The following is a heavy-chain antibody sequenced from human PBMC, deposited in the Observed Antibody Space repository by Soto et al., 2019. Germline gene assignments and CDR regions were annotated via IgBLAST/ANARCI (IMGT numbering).Heavy chain of an antibody. J-gene: IGHJ4*02. CDR1: GFTFSSYA. CDR2: ISGSGGST. D-gene: IGHD5-18*01. CDR3: AVDTAMVHDTGYYFDY. Sequence: EVQLLESGGGLVQPGGSLRLSCAASGFTFSSYAMSWVRQAPGKGLEWVSAISGSGGSTYYADSVKGRFTISRDNSKNTLYLQMNSLRAEDTAVYYCAVDTAMVHDTGYYFDYWGQGTLVTVSS. V-gene: IGHV3-23*01.